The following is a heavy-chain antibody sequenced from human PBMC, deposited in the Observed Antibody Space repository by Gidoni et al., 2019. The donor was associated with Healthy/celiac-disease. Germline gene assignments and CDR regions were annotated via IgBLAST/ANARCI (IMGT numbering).Heavy chain of an antibody. D-gene: IGHD6-19*01. Sequence: QVQLQQSGPGLVKPSQTLSLTCAISGDSVSSHSAAWNWIRQSPSRGLEWLGRTYYRSKWYNDYAVSVKSRITINPDTSKNQFSLQLNSVTPEDTAVYYCARDGDSSGWGTNLGWFDPWGQGTLVTVSS. V-gene: IGHV6-1*01. J-gene: IGHJ5*02. CDR3: ARDGDSSGWGTNLGWFDP. CDR2: TYYRSKWYN. CDR1: GDSVSSHSAA.